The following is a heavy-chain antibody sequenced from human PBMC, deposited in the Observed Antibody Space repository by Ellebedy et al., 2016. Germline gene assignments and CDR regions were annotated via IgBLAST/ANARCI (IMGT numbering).Heavy chain of an antibody. J-gene: IGHJ3*02. V-gene: IGHV5-51*01. Sequence: GESLKISXRGSGYPFSSYWIGWVRQMPGQGLEWMWIIYPGDSDTRYSPSFQGQVTISADKSTSTAYLQWRSLKASDTAMYYCARRQLDPRSPWFGAFDIWGQGTMVTVSS. CDR3: ARRQLDPRSPWFGAFDI. CDR1: GYPFSSYW. D-gene: IGHD3-10*01. CDR2: IYPGDSDT.